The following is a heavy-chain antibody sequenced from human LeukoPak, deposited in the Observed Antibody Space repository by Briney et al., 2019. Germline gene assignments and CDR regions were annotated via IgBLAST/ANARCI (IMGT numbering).Heavy chain of an antibody. CDR2: IISSSTI. Sequence: GGSLRLSCAASGFTFSAYSMNWVRQAPGKGLEWVSYIISSSTIYYADSVKGRFTISRDNAKNSLYLQMNSLRAEDTAVYYCASDYYDSSGYYWSYWGQGTLVTVSS. V-gene: IGHV3-69-1*01. CDR1: GFTFSAYS. CDR3: ASDYYDSSGYYWSY. D-gene: IGHD3-22*01. J-gene: IGHJ4*02.